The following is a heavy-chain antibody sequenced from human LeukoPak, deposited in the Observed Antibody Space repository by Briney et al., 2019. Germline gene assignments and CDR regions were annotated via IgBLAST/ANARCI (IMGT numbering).Heavy chain of an antibody. Sequence: SVKVSCKASGGTFSSYAISWVRQAPGQGLEWMGGIIPIFGTANYAQKFQGRVTITADESTSTAYMELSSLRSEDTAVYYCARGGGEYQLQKPYLDYWGQGTLVTVSS. CDR1: GGTFSSYA. D-gene: IGHD2-2*01. J-gene: IGHJ4*02. CDR2: IIPIFGTA. CDR3: ARGGGEYQLQKPYLDY. V-gene: IGHV1-69*13.